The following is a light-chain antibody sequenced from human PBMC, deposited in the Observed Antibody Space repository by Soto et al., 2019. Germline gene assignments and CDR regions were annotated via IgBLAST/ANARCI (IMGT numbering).Light chain of an antibody. J-gene: IGKJ3*01. CDR1: QSVSSY. CDR3: QHYGGSFI. CDR2: DAS. V-gene: IGKV3-20*01. Sequence: EIVLTQSPGTLSFSPWGRATLSCRASQSVSSYLAWYQQKPGQAPRLLIYDASNRATGIPARFSGSGSGTDFTLSISRLETEDFAVYYCQHYGGSFIFGPGTKVDIK.